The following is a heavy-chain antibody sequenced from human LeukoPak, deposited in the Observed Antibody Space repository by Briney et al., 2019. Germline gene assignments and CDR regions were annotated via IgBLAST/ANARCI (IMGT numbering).Heavy chain of an antibody. CDR3: ARLWSEGNWENWFDP. J-gene: IGHJ5*02. CDR1: GGSISSYY. CDR2: IYYSGNT. Sequence: SETLSLTCTVSGGSISSYYWSWIRQPPGKGLEWIGYIYYSGNTNYNPSLKSRVTISVDTSRNQFSLKLSSVTAADTAVYYCARLWSEGNWENWFDPWGQGTLVTVSS. V-gene: IGHV4-59*01. D-gene: IGHD3-3*01.